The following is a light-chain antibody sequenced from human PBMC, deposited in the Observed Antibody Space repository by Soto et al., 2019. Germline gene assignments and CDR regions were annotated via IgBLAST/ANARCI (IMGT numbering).Light chain of an antibody. CDR2: EVT. J-gene: IGLJ1*01. CDR3: SSFKSTSTRL. CDR1: SSDIGSYDY. V-gene: IGLV2-14*01. Sequence: QSALTQPASVSGSPGQSITISCTGTSSDIGSYDYVSWYQQHPGKAPNLIIYEVTDRPSGVSNRFSGSKSGKTASLTISGLQAEDEADYYCSSFKSTSTRLFGSGTKVTVL.